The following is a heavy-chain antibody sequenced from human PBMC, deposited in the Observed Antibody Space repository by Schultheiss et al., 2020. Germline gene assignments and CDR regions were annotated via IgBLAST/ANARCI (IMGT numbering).Heavy chain of an antibody. CDR2: ISVYSGGT. CDR1: GYNFGSYD. Sequence: ASVKVSCKASGYNFGSYDFSWVRQAPGQGLEWMGRISVYSGGTNYAQKLQGRVTMTTDTSTSTAYMELRSLRSDDTAVYYCARSSNYDSSGYYYWYFDLWGRGTLVTVSS. V-gene: IGHV1-18*01. CDR3: ARSSNYDSSGYYYWYFDL. J-gene: IGHJ2*01. D-gene: IGHD3-22*01.